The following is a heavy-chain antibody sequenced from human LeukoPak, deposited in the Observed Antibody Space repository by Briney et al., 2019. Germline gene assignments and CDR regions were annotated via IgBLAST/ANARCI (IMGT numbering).Heavy chain of an antibody. D-gene: IGHD3-10*01. J-gene: IGHJ4*02. V-gene: IGHV3-9*01. Sequence: GGSLRLSCAASGFSFDDFAMHWVRHAPGKGLEWVSGITWNGGTIDYADSVKGRFTISRDNAKNSLYLQMNSLRAEDTALYYCATRYASGPIADYWGQGTLVTVSS. CDR1: GFSFDDFA. CDR2: ITWNGGTI. CDR3: ATRYASGPIADY.